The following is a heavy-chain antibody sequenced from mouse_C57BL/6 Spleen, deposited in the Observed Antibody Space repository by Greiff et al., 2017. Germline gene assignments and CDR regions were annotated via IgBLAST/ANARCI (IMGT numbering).Heavy chain of an antibody. CDR1: GFTFSNYW. CDR2: IRLKSDNYAT. CDR3: TALNWDGYWYFDV. D-gene: IGHD4-1*01. Sequence: EVKLVESGGGLVQPGGSMKLSCVASGFTFSNYWMNWVRQSPEKGLEWVAQIRLKSDNYATHYAESVKGRFTISRDDSKSSVYLQMNNLRAEDTGIYYCTALNWDGYWYFDVWGTGTTVTVSS. V-gene: IGHV6-3*01. J-gene: IGHJ1*03.